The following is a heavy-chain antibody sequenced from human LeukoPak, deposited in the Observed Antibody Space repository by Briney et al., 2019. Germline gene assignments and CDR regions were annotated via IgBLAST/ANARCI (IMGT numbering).Heavy chain of an antibody. CDR2: ISGSGGST. D-gene: IGHD6-13*01. J-gene: IGHJ4*02. Sequence: GGSLRLSCAASGFTFSRYAMNWVRQAPGKGLEWVSVISGSGGSTYYADSVKGRSTISRDNSKNTPFLQMNSLRAEDTAVYYCAKGSVAAVVTFIDFWGQGTLVTVSS. CDR3: AKGSVAAVVTFIDF. CDR1: GFTFSRYA. V-gene: IGHV3-23*01.